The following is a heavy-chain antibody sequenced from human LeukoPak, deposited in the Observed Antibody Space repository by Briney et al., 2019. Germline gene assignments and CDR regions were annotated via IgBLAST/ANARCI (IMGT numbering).Heavy chain of an antibody. J-gene: IGHJ4*02. CDR3: AKFSSGYYYPFDY. CDR2: ISSSGGTT. D-gene: IGHD3-22*01. Sequence: GGSLRLSCAASGFTFSSYAMSWVRQAPGKGLEWVSAISSSGGTTYYADSVKGRFTISRDNSKNTLYLQMNSLRAEDTAVYYCAKFSSGYYYPFDYWGQGTLLTVSS. CDR1: GFTFSSYA. V-gene: IGHV3-23*01.